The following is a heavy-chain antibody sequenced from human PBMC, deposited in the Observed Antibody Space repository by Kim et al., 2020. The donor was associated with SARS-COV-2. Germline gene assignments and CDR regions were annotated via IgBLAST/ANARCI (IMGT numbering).Heavy chain of an antibody. Sequence: SETLSLTCTVSGGSISSYYWSWIRQPPGKGLEWIGYIYYSGSTNYNPSLKSRVTISVDTSKNQFSLKLSSVTAADTAVYYCARLDTAMGGAYFDYWGQGTLVTVSS. V-gene: IGHV4-59*01. CDR3: ARLDTAMGGAYFDY. J-gene: IGHJ4*02. CDR2: IYYSGST. CDR1: GGSISSYY. D-gene: IGHD5-18*01.